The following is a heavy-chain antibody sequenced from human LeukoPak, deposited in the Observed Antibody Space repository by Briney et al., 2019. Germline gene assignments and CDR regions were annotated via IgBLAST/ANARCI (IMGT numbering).Heavy chain of an antibody. CDR3: ARDGSSSWYGWFDP. Sequence: SETLSLTCTVSGGSISSYYWGWIRQPPGKGLEWIGCIYNSGSTYYSPSLKRRVTISVDTSKNQFSLRLSSVTAADTAVYYCARDGSSSWYGWFDPWGQGTLVTVSS. D-gene: IGHD6-13*01. CDR1: GGSISSYY. J-gene: IGHJ5*02. CDR2: IYNSGST. V-gene: IGHV4-59*12.